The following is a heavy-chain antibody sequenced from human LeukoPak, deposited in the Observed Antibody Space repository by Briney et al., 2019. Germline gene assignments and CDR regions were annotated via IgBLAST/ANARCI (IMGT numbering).Heavy chain of an antibody. Sequence: GGSLRLSCAASGFSFSSYRMNWVRQAPGKGLEWVSSVSNSGDYIHYADSVKGRFTISRDNSKNSLYLQMNSLRGEDTAVNYCAKERHSYRAYYFDYWGQGTLVTVSS. V-gene: IGHV3-21*06. CDR3: AKERHSYRAYYFDY. J-gene: IGHJ4*02. CDR1: GFSFSSYR. D-gene: IGHD5-18*01. CDR2: VSNSGDYI.